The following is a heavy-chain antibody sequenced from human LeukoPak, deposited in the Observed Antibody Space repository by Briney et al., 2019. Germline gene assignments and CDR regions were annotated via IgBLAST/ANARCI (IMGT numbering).Heavy chain of an antibody. CDR1: GYTFTGYY. J-gene: IGHJ4*02. D-gene: IGHD6-6*01. V-gene: IGHV1-2*02. Sequence: GASVKVSCKASGYTFTGYYMHWVRQAPGQGLEWMGWINPNSGGTSYAQKFQGRVTMTRDTSISTAYMELSRLRSDDTAVYYCARDVGEYSSSSTYFDYWGQGTLVTVSS. CDR2: INPNSGGT. CDR3: ARDVGEYSSSSTYFDY.